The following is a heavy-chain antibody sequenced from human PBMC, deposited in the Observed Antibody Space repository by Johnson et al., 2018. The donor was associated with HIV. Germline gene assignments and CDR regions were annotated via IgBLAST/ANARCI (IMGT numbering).Heavy chain of an antibody. Sequence: VQLVESGGGLVQPGGSLRLSCAASGFTVSSNYMSWVRQAPGKGLEWVSVIYSGGSTYYADSVKGRFTISRDNAKNSLYLQMNSLRAEDTAVYYCARGGYGEVFDIWGQGTMVTVSS. CDR3: ARGGYGEVFDI. V-gene: IGHV3-66*01. D-gene: IGHD4-17*01. J-gene: IGHJ3*02. CDR1: GFTVSSNY. CDR2: IYSGGST.